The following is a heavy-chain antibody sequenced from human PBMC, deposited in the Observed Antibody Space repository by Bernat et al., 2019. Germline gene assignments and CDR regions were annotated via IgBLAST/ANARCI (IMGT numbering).Heavy chain of an antibody. CDR1: GFNFASYW. Sequence: EVQLVQSGAEVKKPGESLKISCRGSGFNFASYWIGWARQMPGEGLEWVGIIHSVDRNTLYRPPFQGRVTISADRSISTAFLQWSSLEASDTAMYYCATTPYSSDLYPAYWGRGTLVTVSS. CDR2: IHSVDRNT. D-gene: IGHD6-25*01. V-gene: IGHV5-51*03. J-gene: IGHJ4*02. CDR3: ATTPYSSDLYPAY.